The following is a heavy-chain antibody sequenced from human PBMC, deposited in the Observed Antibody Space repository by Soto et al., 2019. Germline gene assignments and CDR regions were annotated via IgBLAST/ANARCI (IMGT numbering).Heavy chain of an antibody. CDR1: GGSISSYY. CDR2: IYYSGST. CDR3: ARGEMVRAVMLFAFDI. D-gene: IGHD3-10*01. J-gene: IGHJ3*02. V-gene: IGHV4-59*01. Sequence: SETLSLTCTVSGGSISSYYWSWIRQPPGKGLEWIGYIYYSGSTNYNPSLKSRVTISVDTSKNQFSLKLSSVTAADTAVYYCARGEMVRAVMLFAFDIWGQGTMVTVSS.